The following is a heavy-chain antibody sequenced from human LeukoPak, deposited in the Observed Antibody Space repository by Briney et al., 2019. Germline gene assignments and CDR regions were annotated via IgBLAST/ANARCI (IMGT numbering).Heavy chain of an antibody. CDR2: INPNSGGT. CDR1: GYTFTGYY. CDR3: AREVIAARPRYMDV. J-gene: IGHJ6*03. Sequence: ASVKVSCKASGYTFTGYYMHWVRQAPGQGLEWMGWINPNSGGTNYAQKFQGRVTMTRDTSISTAYMELSRLRSDDTAVYYCAREVIAARPRYMDVWGKGTTVTVSS. D-gene: IGHD6-6*01. V-gene: IGHV1-2*02.